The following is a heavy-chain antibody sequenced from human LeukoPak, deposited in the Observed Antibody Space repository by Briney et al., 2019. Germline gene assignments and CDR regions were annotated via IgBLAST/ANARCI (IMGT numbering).Heavy chain of an antibody. CDR2: IRNDGSKD. CDR3: VKGGSSSHNWFDP. J-gene: IGHJ5*02. D-gene: IGHD6-13*01. CDR1: GFTFRDFG. Sequence: GGSLRLSCAASGFTFRDFGMHWVSQAPGKGLEWVAFIRNDGSKDYYPDSVKGRFTISRDNSRTTLYLQMHSLRIEDTAVYYCVKGGSSSHNWFDPWGQGILVTVSS. V-gene: IGHV3-30*02.